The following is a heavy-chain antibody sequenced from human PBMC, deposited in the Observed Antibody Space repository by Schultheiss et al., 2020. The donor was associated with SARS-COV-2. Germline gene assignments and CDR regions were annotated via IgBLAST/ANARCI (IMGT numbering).Heavy chain of an antibody. J-gene: IGHJ4*02. Sequence: SETLSLTCTVSGGSISSSSYYWGWIRQPPGKGLEWIGSIYYSGSTYYNPSLKSRVTISVDTSKNHFSLKMSSVTAADTAVYYCARHHCQRCQLGNWGQGTLVTVSS. CDR3: ARHHCQRCQLGN. V-gene: IGHV4-39*01. D-gene: IGHD4/OR15-4a*01. CDR1: GGSISSSSYY. CDR2: IYYSGST.